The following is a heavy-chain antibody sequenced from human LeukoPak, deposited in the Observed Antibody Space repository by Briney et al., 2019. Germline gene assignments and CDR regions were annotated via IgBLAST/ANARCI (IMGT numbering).Heavy chain of an antibody. Sequence: ASVKVSCKASGYTFTSYDINWVRQATGQGLEWMGWMNPNSGNTGYAQKFQGRVTMTTDTSTNTAYMELRSLRSDDTAVYYCARDPSNSSGFHPHSDYWGQGTLVTVSS. CDR1: GYTFTSYD. J-gene: IGHJ4*02. V-gene: IGHV1-8*01. D-gene: IGHD3-22*01. CDR2: MNPNSGNT. CDR3: ARDPSNSSGFHPHSDY.